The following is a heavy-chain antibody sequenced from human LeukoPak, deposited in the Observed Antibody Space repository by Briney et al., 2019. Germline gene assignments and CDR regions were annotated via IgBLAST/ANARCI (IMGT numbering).Heavy chain of an antibody. J-gene: IGHJ5*02. Sequence: SETLSLTCTVSGGSISSSSYYWGWIRQPPGKGLEWIGSIYYSGSTYYNPSLKSRVTISVDTSKNQFSLKLSSVTAADTAVYYCARLGYYDSASPPGTRNPWGLGTLVTVSS. CDR3: ARLGYYDSASPPGTRNP. V-gene: IGHV4-39*01. D-gene: IGHD3-10*01. CDR2: IYYSGST. CDR1: GGSISSSSYY.